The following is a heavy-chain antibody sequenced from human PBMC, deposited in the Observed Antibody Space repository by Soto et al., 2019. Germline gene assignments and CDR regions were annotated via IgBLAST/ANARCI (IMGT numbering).Heavy chain of an antibody. Sequence: GGSLRLSCAASGFTFSSYSMNWVRQAPGKGLEWVSYISSSSSTIYYADSVKGRFTISRDNAKNSLYLQMNSLRAEDTAVYCCARDSGYSYGPLDYWGQGTLVTAPQ. CDR3: ARDSGYSYGPLDY. CDR1: GFTFSSYS. V-gene: IGHV3-48*01. CDR2: ISSSSSTI. J-gene: IGHJ4*02. D-gene: IGHD5-18*01.